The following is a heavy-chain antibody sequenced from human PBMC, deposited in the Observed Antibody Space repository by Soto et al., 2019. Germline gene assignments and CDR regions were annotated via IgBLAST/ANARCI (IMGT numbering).Heavy chain of an antibody. CDR1: GDSVSSNSAA. D-gene: IGHD7-27*01. CDR2: TYYRSKWYN. Sequence: SQTLSLTCAISGDSVSSNSAAWNWIRQSPSRGLEWLGRTYYRSKWYNDYAGSVKRRRTINPDTSKNQFSLQLNSVTPEDSAVYYGARDRPGDEYFDYWGQGTLVTVSS. J-gene: IGHJ4*02. CDR3: ARDRPGDEYFDY. V-gene: IGHV6-1*01.